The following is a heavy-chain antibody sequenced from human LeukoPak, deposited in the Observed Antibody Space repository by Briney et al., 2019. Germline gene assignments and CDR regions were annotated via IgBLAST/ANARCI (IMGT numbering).Heavy chain of an antibody. D-gene: IGHD1-14*01. CDR2: FDPEDGET. CDR1: GYTLTELP. J-gene: IGHJ3*02. CDR3: ATDRAFQPIDAFDI. V-gene: IGHV1-24*01. Sequence: ASVKVSCKVSGYTLTELPMHWVRQAPGKGLEWMGGFDPEDGETIYAQKFQGRVTMTEDTSTDTAYMELSSLRSEDTAVYYCATDRAFQPIDAFDIWGQGTMVTVSS.